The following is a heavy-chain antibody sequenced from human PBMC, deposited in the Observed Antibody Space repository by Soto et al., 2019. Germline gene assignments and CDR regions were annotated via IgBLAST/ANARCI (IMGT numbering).Heavy chain of an antibody. J-gene: IGHJ4*02. CDR1: GFTFSSYV. CDR3: AHRNYYESRGYYYYFDY. Sequence: EVQLLESGGGLVQPGGSLRLSCAASGFTFSSYVMSWVRQAPGKGLEWVSGISGSGGSTYYADSVKGRFTISRDNSKNTLYLQMNSLRAEDTAVYYCAHRNYYESRGYYYYFDYCGQGTLVTVSS. D-gene: IGHD3-22*01. V-gene: IGHV3-23*01. CDR2: ISGSGGST.